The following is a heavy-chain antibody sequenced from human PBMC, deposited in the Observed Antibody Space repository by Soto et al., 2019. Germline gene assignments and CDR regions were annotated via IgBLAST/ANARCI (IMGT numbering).Heavy chain of an antibody. J-gene: IGHJ6*02. Sequence: GGSLRLSCAASGFTFSSYGMHWVRQAPGKGLEWVAVIWYDGSNKYYADSVKGRFTISRDNSKNTLYLQMNSLRAEDTAVYYCARGSGYGSGRGNYYGMDVWGQGTTVTVSS. D-gene: IGHD3-10*01. CDR1: GFTFSSYG. CDR2: IWYDGSNK. CDR3: ARGSGYGSGRGNYYGMDV. V-gene: IGHV3-33*01.